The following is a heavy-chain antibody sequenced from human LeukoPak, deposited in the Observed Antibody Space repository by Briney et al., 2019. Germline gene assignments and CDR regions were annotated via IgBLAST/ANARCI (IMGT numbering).Heavy chain of an antibody. CDR1: GGSINSYY. CDR2: VYSSGNT. D-gene: IGHD4-23*01. V-gene: IGHV4-4*07. Sequence: SETLSLTCTVSGGSINSYYWSWIRQPAGKGLEWIGRVYSSGNTNYNPSLKSRVSMSVDTPKNQFSLKLTSVTAADTAVYYCARGGKATVVTMWGQGILVTVSS. CDR3: ARGGKATVVTM. J-gene: IGHJ4*02.